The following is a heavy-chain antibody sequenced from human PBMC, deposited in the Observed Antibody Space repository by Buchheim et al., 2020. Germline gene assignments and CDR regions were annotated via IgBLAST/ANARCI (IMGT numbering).Heavy chain of an antibody. CDR1: GFTFSSYG. CDR3: AKVAGVWWEPETSAFDI. Sequence: QVQLVESGGGVVQPGRSLRLSCAASGFTFSSYGMHWVRQAPGKGLEWVAFIRYDGSNKYYADSVKGRFTISRDNSKNTLYLQMNSLRAEDTAVYYCAKVAGVWWEPETSAFDIWGQGT. J-gene: IGHJ3*02. CDR2: IRYDGSNK. D-gene: IGHD2-15*01. V-gene: IGHV3-30*02.